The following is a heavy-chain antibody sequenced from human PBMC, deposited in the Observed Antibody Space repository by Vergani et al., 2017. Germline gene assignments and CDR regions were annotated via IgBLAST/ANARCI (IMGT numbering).Heavy chain of an antibody. V-gene: IGHV1-18*01. Sequence: QVQLVQSGAEVKKPGASVKVSCKASGYTFTSYSFNWVRQAPGQGLEWMGWISPYTGSTKYAEKFQDRLTMTTDTSTSTAYMELRSLRSEDTAVYYCARADYSNDPGYMDVWGKGTTVTVSS. J-gene: IGHJ6*03. CDR1: GYTFTSYS. D-gene: IGHD4-11*01. CDR3: ARADYSNDPGYMDV. CDR2: ISPYTGST.